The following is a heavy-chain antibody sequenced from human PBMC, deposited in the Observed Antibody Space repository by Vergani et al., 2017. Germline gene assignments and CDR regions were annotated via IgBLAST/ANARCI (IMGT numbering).Heavy chain of an antibody. J-gene: IGHJ4*02. CDR2: ISGDGGST. V-gene: IGHV3-43*02. D-gene: IGHD2-15*01. Sequence: EVQLVESGGGVVQPGGSLRLSCAASGFTFDDYAMHWVRQAPGKGLEWVSLISGDGGSTYYADSVKGRFTISRDNSKNSLYLQMNSLRTEDNALYYCAKDYTRVVAATVDYWGQGTLVTVSS. CDR1: GFTFDDYA. CDR3: AKDYTRVVAATVDY.